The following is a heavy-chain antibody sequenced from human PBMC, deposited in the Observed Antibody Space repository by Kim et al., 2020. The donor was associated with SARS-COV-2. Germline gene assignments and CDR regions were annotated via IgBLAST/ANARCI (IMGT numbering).Heavy chain of an antibody. D-gene: IGHD6-13*01. CDR3: ASIPRGIAAAADY. J-gene: IGHJ4*02. Sequence: SVKVSCKASGGTFSSYAISWVRQAPGQGLEWMGGIIPIFGTANYAQKFQGRVTITADESTSTAYMELSSLRSEDTAVYYCASIPRGIAAAADYWGQGTLVTVSS. CDR1: GGTFSSYA. CDR2: IIPIFGTA. V-gene: IGHV1-69*13.